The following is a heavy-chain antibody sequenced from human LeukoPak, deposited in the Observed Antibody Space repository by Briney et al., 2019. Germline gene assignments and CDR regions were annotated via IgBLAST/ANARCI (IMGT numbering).Heavy chain of an antibody. D-gene: IGHD4-23*01. CDR3: AKWSRNSIYYFDY. CDR1: GFTFSSYA. Sequence: GGSLRLXCAASGFTFSSYAMSWVRQAPGKGLEWVSAISGSGGSTYYADSVKGRFTISRDNSKNTLYLQMNSLRAEDTALYYCAKWSRNSIYYFDYWGQRTLVTVSS. V-gene: IGHV3-23*01. J-gene: IGHJ4*02. CDR2: ISGSGGST.